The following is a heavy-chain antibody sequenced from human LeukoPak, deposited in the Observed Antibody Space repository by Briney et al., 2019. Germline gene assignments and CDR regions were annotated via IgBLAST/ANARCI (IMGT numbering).Heavy chain of an antibody. CDR1: GFTVSSNY. CDR3: ARDHAYSYGFSYYFES. Sequence: GGSLRLSCAASGFTVSSNYLSWVRQAPGKGLEWVSVIYSGGSTFYADSVKGRFTISRDSSKNMLHLQMNSLRAEDTALYYCARDHAYSYGFSYYFESWGQGTLVTVSS. D-gene: IGHD5-18*01. V-gene: IGHV3-66*01. CDR2: IYSGGST. J-gene: IGHJ4*02.